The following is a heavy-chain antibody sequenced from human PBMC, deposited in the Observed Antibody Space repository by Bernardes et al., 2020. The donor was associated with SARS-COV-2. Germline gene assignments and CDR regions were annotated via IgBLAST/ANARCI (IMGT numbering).Heavy chain of an antibody. Sequence: GGSLRLSCAASGFIFSRYWLHWVRQVPGKGLVWVSRINTDGSATIYADSVKGRFTVSRDNAENTMYLEMNSLDAEDTAVYYCARDRDMAVARNYNYFDPWGQGTLVIVSS. CDR2: INTDGSAT. V-gene: IGHV3-74*01. CDR3: ARDRDMAVARNYNYFDP. CDR1: GFIFSRYW. D-gene: IGHD6-19*01. J-gene: IGHJ5*02.